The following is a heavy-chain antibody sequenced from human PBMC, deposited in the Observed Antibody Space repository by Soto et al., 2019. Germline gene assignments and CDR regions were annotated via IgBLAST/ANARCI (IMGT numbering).Heavy chain of an antibody. D-gene: IGHD5-12*01. Sequence: SEPLSLTCTVSGGSISSYYWSWIRQPPGKGLEWIGYIYYSGSTNYNPSLKSRVTISVDTSKNQFSLKLSSVTAADTAVYYCARRGYSGYGYWGQGTLVTFSS. J-gene: IGHJ4*02. CDR3: ARRGYSGYGY. CDR2: IYYSGST. CDR1: GGSISSYY. V-gene: IGHV4-59*01.